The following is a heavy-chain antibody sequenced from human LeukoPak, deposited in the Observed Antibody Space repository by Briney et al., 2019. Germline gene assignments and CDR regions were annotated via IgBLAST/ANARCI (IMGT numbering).Heavy chain of an antibody. Sequence: PSQTLSLTCTVSGGSISSGGYYWSWIRQHPGKGLEWIGYIYSSGSTYYNPSLKSRVIISVDTSKNQFSLKLSSVTAADTAVYYCARTGEPWLRGNWFDPWGQGTLVTVSS. CDR3: ARTGEPWLRGNWFDP. D-gene: IGHD5-18*01. CDR1: GGSISSGGYY. CDR2: IYSSGST. J-gene: IGHJ5*02. V-gene: IGHV4-31*03.